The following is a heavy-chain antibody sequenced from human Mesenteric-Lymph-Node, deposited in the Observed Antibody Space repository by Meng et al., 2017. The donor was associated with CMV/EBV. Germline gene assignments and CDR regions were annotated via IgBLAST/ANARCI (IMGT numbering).Heavy chain of an antibody. J-gene: IGHJ6*02. Sequence: GESLKISCAASGFTFSSYSMNWVRQAPGKGLEWVSSLSYTSNYKDYADSVKGRFTISRDNAKSSLYLQMKSLRAEDTAIYYCAGYYDSSYDSSGFSYYFYGMDVWGQGTTVTVSS. V-gene: IGHV3-21*01. CDR3: AGYYDSSYDSSGFSYYFYGMDV. D-gene: IGHD3-22*01. CDR1: GFTFSSYS. CDR2: LSYTSNYK.